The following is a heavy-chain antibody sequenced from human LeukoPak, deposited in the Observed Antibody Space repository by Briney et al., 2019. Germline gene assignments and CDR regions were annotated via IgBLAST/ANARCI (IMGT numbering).Heavy chain of an antibody. Sequence: ASVTVSFKTSGYTFTNYGIGWVRQAPGQGLEWMGWISAYNGNTNYAQKFQGRVTITTDTSTTTGYMELRSLASDDTAMYYCARNDYGDYDYWGQGTLVTVSS. CDR1: GYTFTNYG. J-gene: IGHJ4*02. D-gene: IGHD4-17*01. V-gene: IGHV1-18*04. CDR3: ARNDYGDYDY. CDR2: ISAYNGNT.